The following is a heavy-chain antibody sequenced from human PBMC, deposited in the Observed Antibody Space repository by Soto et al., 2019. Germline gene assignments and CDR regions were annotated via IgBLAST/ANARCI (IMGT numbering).Heavy chain of an antibody. CDR2: ISSSSSYI. V-gene: IGHV3-21*01. J-gene: IGHJ4*02. D-gene: IGHD5-18*01. CDR1: GFTFSSYS. Sequence: PGGSLRLSCAASGFTFSSYSMNWVRQAPGKGLEWVSSISSSSSYIYYADSVKGRFTISRDNAKNSLYLQMNSLRAEDTAVYYCARWDTAMVADGIDYWGQGTLVTVSS. CDR3: ARWDTAMVADGIDY.